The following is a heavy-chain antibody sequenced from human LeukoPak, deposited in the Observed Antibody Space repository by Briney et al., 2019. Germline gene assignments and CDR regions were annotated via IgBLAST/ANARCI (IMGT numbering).Heavy chain of an antibody. CDR2: ISGFNT. D-gene: IGHD2-8*01. CDR1: GFAFSNYA. V-gene: IGHV3-23*01. CDR3: AKDVCTSPRCLLYFDS. Sequence: GGSLRLSRTTSGFAFSNYAMNWVRQAPGKGPEWVSGISGFNTYYADSVKGRFTNFRDNSKNVLYLQMDRLRAEDTAVYSCAKDVCTSPRCLLYFDSWGQGTLVTVSS. J-gene: IGHJ4*02.